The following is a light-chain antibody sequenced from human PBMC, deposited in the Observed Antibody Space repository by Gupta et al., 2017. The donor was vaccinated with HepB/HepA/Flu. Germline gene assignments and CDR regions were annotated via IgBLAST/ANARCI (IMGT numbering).Light chain of an antibody. CDR2: GAY. CDR3: QQDGSSPFT. Sequence: EIVLTQSPGTLSLSPGERATLSCRASQSVRSSYLSWYQQKAGQAPRLLIYGAYSRAPGIPDRISGSGSATDITITISRLEPEDFAVYYCQQDGSSPFTFGQGTQVEIK. V-gene: IGKV3-20*01. CDR1: QSVRSSY. J-gene: IGKJ5*01.